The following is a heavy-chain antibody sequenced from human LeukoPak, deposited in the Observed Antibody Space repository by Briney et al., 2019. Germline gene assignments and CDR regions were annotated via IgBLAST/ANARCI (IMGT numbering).Heavy chain of an antibody. D-gene: IGHD2-8*01. CDR2: ISFDGSNK. CDR1: GFTFSRHG. Sequence: PGRSLRLSCAASGFTFSRHGMHWVRQAPGKGRVWVALISFDGSNKYYTDSVKGRFTISRDNSKNTLYLQMNSLRAEDTAVYYCAKDVSVSTSPDYWGLGTLVTVSS. V-gene: IGHV3-30*18. CDR3: AKDVSVSTSPDY. J-gene: IGHJ4*02.